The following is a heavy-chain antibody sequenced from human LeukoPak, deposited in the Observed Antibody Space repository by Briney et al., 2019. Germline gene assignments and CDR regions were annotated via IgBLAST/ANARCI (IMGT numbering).Heavy chain of an antibody. D-gene: IGHD3-10*01. Sequence: GGSLRLSCTASGFTFSSYTMTWVRQAPGKGLEWVGRIKNKNEGGASHYAASVKDRFSISRDDSRTTLFLQMNSLKIEDTGVYYCTTGIDDGGGYWGQGTQVTVSS. CDR1: GFTFSSYT. J-gene: IGHJ4*02. CDR2: IKNKNEGGAS. CDR3: TTGIDDGGGY. V-gene: IGHV3-15*06.